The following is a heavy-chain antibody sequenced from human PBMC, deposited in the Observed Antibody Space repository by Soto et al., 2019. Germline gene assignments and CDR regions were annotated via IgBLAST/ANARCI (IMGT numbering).Heavy chain of an antibody. V-gene: IGHV3-7*01. CDR2: IKQDGSEK. CDR3: VRDWSTFWGMDV. CDR1: GFTFSTYW. J-gene: IGHJ6*02. Sequence: GGSLRLSCAASGFTFSTYWMNWVRQAPGKGLEWVANIKQDGSEKYYVDSVKGRFAISRDNAKDSLFLQMNNLRAEDTAVYYCVRDWSTFWGMDVWGQGTTVTV.